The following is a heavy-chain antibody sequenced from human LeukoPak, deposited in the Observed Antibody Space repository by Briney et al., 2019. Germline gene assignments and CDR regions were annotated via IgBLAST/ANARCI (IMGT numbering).Heavy chain of an antibody. Sequence: GSPRISCKASGFSLSTYWISRGGELPRPPPEAWGVIYPGDSVTRHTTSFQARVTISADKSIDTAYLQWGSLKASDTAMYYCVRSLPGTILRGYGMDVWGPGTTVTVSS. J-gene: IGHJ6*02. CDR2: IYPGDSVT. CDR3: VRSLPGTILRGYGMDV. V-gene: IGHV5-51*01. CDR1: GFSLSTYW. D-gene: IGHD2-2*02.